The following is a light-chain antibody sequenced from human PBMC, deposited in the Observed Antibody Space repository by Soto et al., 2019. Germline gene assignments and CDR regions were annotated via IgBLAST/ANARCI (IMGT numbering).Light chain of an antibody. J-gene: IGLJ3*02. CDR2: EVS. CDR1: SRDVGAYNS. CDR3: RSYAGRNDWV. Sequence: QSALTQPPSASGSPGQSVTISCTGTSRDVGAYNSVSWYQHHPGKAPKLMIFEVSERPSGVPNRFSGSKSGNTASLIVSGPQAAYEPEYYCRSYAGRNDWVFGGGTKVTVL. V-gene: IGLV2-8*01.